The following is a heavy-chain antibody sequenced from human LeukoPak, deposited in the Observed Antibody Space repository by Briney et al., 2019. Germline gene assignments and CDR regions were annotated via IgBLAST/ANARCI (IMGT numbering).Heavy chain of an antibody. V-gene: IGHV3-43*02. CDR2: INKDGSAT. CDR3: AKEDCSGGSCYEFDY. J-gene: IGHJ4*02. D-gene: IGHD2-15*01. CDR1: GFTFDAYA. Sequence: GGSLRLSCEASGFTFDAYAMHWVRQALGKGLEWVSLINKDGSATYYADSVKGRFTISRDNSKNSLYLQMNSLRAEDTAVYYCAKEDCSGGSCYEFDYWGQGTLVTVSS.